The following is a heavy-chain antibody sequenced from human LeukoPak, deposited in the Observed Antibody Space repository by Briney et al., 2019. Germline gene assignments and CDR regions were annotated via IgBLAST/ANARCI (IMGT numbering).Heavy chain of an antibody. Sequence: ASVKVSCKASGYTFTGYYMHWVRQAPGQGLEWMGWINPNSGGTNYAQKFQGRVTMTRDTSISTAYMELSRLRSDDTAVYYCAREGYYYDSSDQFGGAFDIWGQGTMVTVSS. J-gene: IGHJ3*02. CDR3: AREGYYYDSSDQFGGAFDI. CDR2: INPNSGGT. V-gene: IGHV1-2*02. D-gene: IGHD3-22*01. CDR1: GYTFTGYY.